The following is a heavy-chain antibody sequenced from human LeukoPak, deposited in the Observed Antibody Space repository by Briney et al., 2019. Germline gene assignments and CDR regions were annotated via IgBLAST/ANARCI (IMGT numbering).Heavy chain of an antibody. CDR2: ISGSGDST. CDR1: GFTFSSYA. V-gene: IGHV3-23*01. Sequence: RGSLRLSCAASGFTFSSYAMSWVRQAPGKGLEWVSGISGSGDSTYYADSVKGRFTISRDNSKNTLYLQMNSLRAEDTAVYYCAKMPVSYSSGWSTFDYWGQGNLVTVSS. CDR3: AKMPVSYSSGWSTFDY. J-gene: IGHJ4*02. D-gene: IGHD6-19*01.